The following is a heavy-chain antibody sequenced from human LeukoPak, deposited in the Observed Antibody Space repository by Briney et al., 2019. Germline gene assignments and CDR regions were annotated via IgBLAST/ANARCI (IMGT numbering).Heavy chain of an antibody. D-gene: IGHD5-24*01. CDR3: ARQRGMATAPVDY. J-gene: IGHJ4*02. CDR2: IYYSGST. Sequence: SQTLSLTCTVGGSIRSSSYYWGWIRQPPGKGLEWIGSIYYSGSTYYNPSLKSRVTISIDTSKNHFSLKLSSVTAADTALYYCARQRGMATAPVDYWGQGTLVTVSS. CDR1: GGSIRSSSYY. V-gene: IGHV4-39*01.